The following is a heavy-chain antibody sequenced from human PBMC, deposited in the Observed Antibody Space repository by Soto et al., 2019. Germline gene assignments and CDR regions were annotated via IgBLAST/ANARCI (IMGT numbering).Heavy chain of an antibody. Sequence: QVQLVQSGAYVKKPVASGKVSCQASAYNCTSYGISWVRLAPGQGLEWMGWISPHNDRTKYARRFQDRVTMTTETPTSTVYMELGSLRSDDTAVYDGARDLYYSSGRYFDHDAFDIWGQGTVVTVSS. J-gene: IGHJ3*02. CDR1: AYNCTSYG. CDR3: ARDLYYSSGRYFDHDAFDI. CDR2: ISPHNDRT. D-gene: IGHD6-19*01. V-gene: IGHV1-18*01.